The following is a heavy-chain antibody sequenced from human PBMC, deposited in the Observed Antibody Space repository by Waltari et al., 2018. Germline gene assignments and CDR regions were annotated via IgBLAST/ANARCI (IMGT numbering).Heavy chain of an antibody. CDR1: GYTLTELS. V-gene: IGHV1-24*01. Sequence: QVQLVQSGAEVKKPGASVKVSCKVSGYTLTELSMHWVRQAPGKGLEWMGGFDPEDGETIYEQKFQGRVTMTEDTSTDTAYMELGSLRSEDTAVYYCATEAQIAVPAAAHGWFDPWGQGTLVTVSS. CDR2: FDPEDGET. CDR3: ATEAQIAVPAAAHGWFDP. J-gene: IGHJ5*02. D-gene: IGHD2-2*01.